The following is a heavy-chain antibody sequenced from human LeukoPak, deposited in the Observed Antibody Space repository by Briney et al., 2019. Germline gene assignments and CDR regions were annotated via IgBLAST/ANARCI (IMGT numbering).Heavy chain of an antibody. CDR1: GYTFTSYG. Sequence: ASVKVSCKASGYTFTSYGISWVRQAPGQGLEWMGWVSAYSGNTNYAQKLQGRVTMTTDTSTSTAYMELRSLRSDDTAVYYCARARYYYGSGSYSDYWGQGTLVTVSS. CDR3: ARARYYYGSGSYSDY. D-gene: IGHD3-10*01. CDR2: VSAYSGNT. V-gene: IGHV1-18*01. J-gene: IGHJ4*02.